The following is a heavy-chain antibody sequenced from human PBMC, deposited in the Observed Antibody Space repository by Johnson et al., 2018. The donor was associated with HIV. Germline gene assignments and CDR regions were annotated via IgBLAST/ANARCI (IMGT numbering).Heavy chain of an antibody. CDR3: AKDGAMAFDI. Sequence: QMQLVESGGGVVQPGRSLRLSCAASGFTFSSYGMHWVRQAPGKGLEWVAVISYDGSNKYYADSVKGRFTISRDNSKNTLYLQMNSLRAEDTAVYYCAKDGAMAFDIWGQGTLVTVSS. D-gene: IGHD2-2*01. V-gene: IGHV3-30*18. CDR1: GFTFSSYG. J-gene: IGHJ3*02. CDR2: ISYDGSNK.